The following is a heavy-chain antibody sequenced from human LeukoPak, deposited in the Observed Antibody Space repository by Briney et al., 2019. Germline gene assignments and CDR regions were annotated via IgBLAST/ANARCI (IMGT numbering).Heavy chain of an antibody. Sequence: SETLSLTCAVYGGSFSGYYWSWIRQPAPKGLDWIGRISALWSANYNPSLKRRLTISVDTSKNQFFLKMSSVTAADTAVYYCARMGRYSASWYSDYWGQGTLVTDSS. J-gene: IGHJ4*02. D-gene: IGHD6-13*01. CDR1: GGSFSGYY. V-gene: IGHV4-59*10. CDR3: ARMGRYSASWYSDY. CDR2: ISALWSA.